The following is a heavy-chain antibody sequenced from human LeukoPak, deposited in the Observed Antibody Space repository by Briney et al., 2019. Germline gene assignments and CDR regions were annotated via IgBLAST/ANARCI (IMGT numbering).Heavy chain of an antibody. D-gene: IGHD1-26*01. CDR3: AREREYYYMDV. CDR1: GYSISSGYY. Sequence: PSETLSLTCAVSGYSISSGYYWTWIRQPPGKGLDYIGSIDHSGTTYYNPPLMSRVTISVDTTQNHFSLRLTSVTAADTAVYYCAREREYYYMDVWGEGTTVSVSS. V-gene: IGHV4-38-2*02. CDR2: IDHSGTT. J-gene: IGHJ6*03.